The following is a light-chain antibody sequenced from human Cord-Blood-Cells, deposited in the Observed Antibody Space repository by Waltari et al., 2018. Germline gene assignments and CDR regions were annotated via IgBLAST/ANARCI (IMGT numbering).Light chain of an antibody. V-gene: IGLV2-23*01. CDR3: CSYAGSRLV. CDR1: SSYVGSYNL. CDR2: EGS. Sequence: QSALTQPASVSGSPGQSITISCTGTSSYVGSYNLVSWYQQHPGKAPKLMIYEGSKRPSGVSNRFSGSKSGNTSSLTISGLQAEDEADYYCCSYAGSRLVFGGGTKLTVL. J-gene: IGLJ2*01.